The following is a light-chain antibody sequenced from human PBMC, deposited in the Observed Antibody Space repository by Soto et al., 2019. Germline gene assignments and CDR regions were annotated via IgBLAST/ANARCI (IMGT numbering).Light chain of an antibody. V-gene: IGLV1-44*01. CDR3: AAWDDRLNGPV. Sequence: QAVVTQPPSASETPGQRVTISCSGSSSNIGSDTVNWYQQLPGTAPKLLIYSNNQRPSGVPDRFSGSKSGTSASLAISGLQSEDEADYYCAAWDDRLNGPVFGGGTKLTVL. CDR1: SSNIGSDT. CDR2: SNN. J-gene: IGLJ3*02.